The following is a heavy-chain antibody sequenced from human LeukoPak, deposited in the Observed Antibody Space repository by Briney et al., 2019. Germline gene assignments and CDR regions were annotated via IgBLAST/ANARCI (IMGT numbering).Heavy chain of an antibody. CDR3: ARDGGKYCSGGSCYSLWYYYYYMDV. Sequence: ASVKVSCKASGYTFTSHVINWVRQAPGQGLEWMGWISAYNGNTNYAQKLQGRVTMTRDMSTSTVYMELSSLRSEDTAVYYCARDGGKYCSGGSCYSLWYYYYYMDVWGKGTTVTVSS. CDR1: GYTFTSHV. V-gene: IGHV1-18*01. D-gene: IGHD2-15*01. CDR2: ISAYNGNT. J-gene: IGHJ6*03.